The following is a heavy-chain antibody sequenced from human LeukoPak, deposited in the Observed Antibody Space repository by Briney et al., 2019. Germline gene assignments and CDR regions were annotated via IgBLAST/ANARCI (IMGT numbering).Heavy chain of an antibody. J-gene: IGHJ6*03. CDR3: ARSYYYGSGSYRADYYYYYMDV. Sequence: SETLSLTCTVSGGSTSSYYWSWIRQSPGKGLEWIGRIYTSGSTNYNPSLKSRVTMSVDTSKNQFSLKLSSVTAADTAVYYCARSYYYGSGSYRADYYYYYMDVWGKGTTVTISS. V-gene: IGHV4-4*07. CDR1: GGSTSSYY. CDR2: IYTSGST. D-gene: IGHD3-10*01.